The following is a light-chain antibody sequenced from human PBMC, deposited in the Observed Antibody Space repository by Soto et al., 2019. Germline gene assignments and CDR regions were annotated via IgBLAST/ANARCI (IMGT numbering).Light chain of an antibody. V-gene: IGKV4-1*01. CDR2: WAS. Sequence: EIVMTQSADSLALSLCESSTINCKSSQSVLYSSNNKNYLAWYQQKPGQPPKLLIYWASTRESGVPDRFSGSGSGTDFTLTISSLQAEDVAVYYCQQYYSTPLTFGGGTKVDIK. CDR3: QQYYSTPLT. J-gene: IGKJ4*01. CDR1: QSVLYSSNNKNY.